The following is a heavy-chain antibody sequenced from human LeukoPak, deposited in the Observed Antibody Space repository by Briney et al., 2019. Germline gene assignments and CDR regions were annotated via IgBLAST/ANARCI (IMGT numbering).Heavy chain of an antibody. J-gene: IGHJ4*02. CDR1: GFTFSSYA. V-gene: IGHV3-30-3*01. CDR3: SRRLEHCRSAGFPFLYY. CDR2: ISYDGSNK. Sequence: TGGSLRLSCAASGFTFSSYAMHWVRQAPGKGLEWVAVISYDGSNKYYADSVKGRFTISRDNSKNTLYLQMNSLRAEDTAVYYCSRRLEHCRSAGFPFLYYLGQGTLVTVSS. D-gene: IGHD1/OR15-1a*01.